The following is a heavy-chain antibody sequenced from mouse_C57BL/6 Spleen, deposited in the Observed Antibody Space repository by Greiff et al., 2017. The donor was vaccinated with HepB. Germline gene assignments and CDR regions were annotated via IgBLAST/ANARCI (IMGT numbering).Heavy chain of an antibody. J-gene: IGHJ4*01. Sequence: EVKLQESGPELVKPGDSVKISCKASGYSFTGYFMNWVMQSHGKSLEWIGRINPYNGDTFYNQKFKGKATLTVDKSSSTAHMELRSLTSEDSAVYYCASHSGYYAMDYWGQGTSVTVSS. CDR1: GYSFTGYF. CDR3: ASHSGYYAMDY. V-gene: IGHV1-20*01. CDR2: INPYNGDT.